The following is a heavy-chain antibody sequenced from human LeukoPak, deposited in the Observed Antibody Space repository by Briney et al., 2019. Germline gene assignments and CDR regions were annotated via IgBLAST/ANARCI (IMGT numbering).Heavy chain of an antibody. J-gene: IGHJ5*02. CDR2: INHSGST. CDR3: ARISYGSGSYKFDP. D-gene: IGHD3-10*01. Sequence: SETLSLTCAVYGGSLSGYYWSWIRQPPGKGLEWIGEINHSGSTNYNPSLKSRVTISVDTSKNQFSLKLSSVAAADTAVYYCARISYGSGSYKFDPWGQGTLVTVSS. CDR1: GGSLSGYY. V-gene: IGHV4-34*01.